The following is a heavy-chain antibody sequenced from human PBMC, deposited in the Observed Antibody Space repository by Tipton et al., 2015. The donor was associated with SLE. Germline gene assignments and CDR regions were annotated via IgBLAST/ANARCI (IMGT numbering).Heavy chain of an antibody. V-gene: IGHV4-59*01. CDR3: ARDPSGGSTAAFSI. Sequence: TLSLTCTVSGGSISSYYWSWFRQPPGKELQWIGYIYYSGSTNYNPALKSRVTISVDTSKNPVSLKLGTVTAADTAGYYCARDPSGGSTAAFSIWGQGTMGTGSS. CDR2: IYYSGST. J-gene: IGHJ3*02. CDR1: GGSISSYY. D-gene: IGHD1-26*01.